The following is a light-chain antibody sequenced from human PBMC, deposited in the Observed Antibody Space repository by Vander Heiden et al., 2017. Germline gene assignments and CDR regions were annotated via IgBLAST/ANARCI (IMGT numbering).Light chain of an antibody. CDR1: QDITKN. CDR2: DTS. J-gene: IGKJ1*01. Sequence: DIQVTQSPSSLSASEGDRVTITCQARQDITKNISWFQQKPGKAPQLLIYDTSNLERGVPSRFSGSGSGSDFTFSISNVQPADIATYYCQQYADLPWTFGQGTKVELK. CDR3: QQYADLPWT. V-gene: IGKV1-33*01.